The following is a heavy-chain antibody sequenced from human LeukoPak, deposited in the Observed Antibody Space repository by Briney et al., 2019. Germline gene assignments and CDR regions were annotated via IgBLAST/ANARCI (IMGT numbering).Heavy chain of an antibody. Sequence: GGSLRLSCAASGFRFSGYWMHWVRQVPGKGLVWVSRINSDGSNTNYADSVKGRFTISRDNAKNTVYLQMNSLRAEDTAVYYCAELGITMIGGVWGKGTTVTISS. CDR1: GFRFSGYW. CDR2: INSDGSNT. D-gene: IGHD3-10*02. V-gene: IGHV3-74*01. CDR3: AELGITMIGGV. J-gene: IGHJ6*04.